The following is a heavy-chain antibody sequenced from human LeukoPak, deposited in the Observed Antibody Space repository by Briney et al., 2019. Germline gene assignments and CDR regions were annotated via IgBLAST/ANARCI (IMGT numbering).Heavy chain of an antibody. Sequence: KPSETLSLTCTVSGGSISSYYWSWIRQPPGKGLEWIGYIYHSGSTNYNPSLKSRVTISVDTSKNQFSLKLSSVTAADTAVYYCAREGMYDDILTGWDAFDIWGQGTMVTVSS. CDR1: GGSISSYY. D-gene: IGHD3-9*01. V-gene: IGHV4-59*01. CDR3: AREGMYDDILTGWDAFDI. CDR2: IYHSGST. J-gene: IGHJ3*02.